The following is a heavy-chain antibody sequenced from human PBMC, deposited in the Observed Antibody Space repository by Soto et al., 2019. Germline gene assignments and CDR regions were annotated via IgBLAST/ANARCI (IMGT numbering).Heavy chain of an antibody. D-gene: IGHD2-21*02. CDR1: GFTFRSYA. J-gene: IGHJ4*02. Sequence: PGGPLRLPCAPSGFTFRSYATHSLQEAQAKGLEWVAVISYDGSNTYYADSVKGRFTISRDNSKNTLYLQMNSLRAEDTAVYYCARANVVTAKFDYWGQGT. CDR3: ARANVVTAKFDY. V-gene: IGHV3-30-3*01. CDR2: ISYDGSNT.